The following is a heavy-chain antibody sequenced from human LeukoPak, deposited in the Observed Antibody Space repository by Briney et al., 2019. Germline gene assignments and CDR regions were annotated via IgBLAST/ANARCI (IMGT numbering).Heavy chain of an antibody. CDR3: AKDHSPTY. D-gene: IGHD1-1*01. V-gene: IGHV3-23*01. Sequence: GGSLRLSCAASGFTFDNYAMTWVRQAPGKGLEWVSGISGSGGSTYYADSVKGRFTISGDNSKNTLYMQMNSLRVEDTAVYYCAKDHSPTYWGQGTLVTVSS. CDR2: ISGSGGST. J-gene: IGHJ4*02. CDR1: GFTFDNYA.